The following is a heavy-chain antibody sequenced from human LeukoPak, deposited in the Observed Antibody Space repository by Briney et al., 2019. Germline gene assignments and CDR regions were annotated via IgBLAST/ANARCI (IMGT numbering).Heavy chain of an antibody. Sequence: GGSLRLSCAASGFTFSSYSMNWVRQAPGKGLEWVSYISNTGNTIYYADSVKGRFTISRDNAKNSLDLHMNSLRDEDTAVYYCARDKVIAVAGTKVAYYYGMDVWGQGTTVTVSS. D-gene: IGHD6-19*01. CDR3: ARDKVIAVAGTKVAYYYGMDV. CDR1: GFTFSSYS. J-gene: IGHJ6*02. V-gene: IGHV3-48*02. CDR2: ISNTGNTI.